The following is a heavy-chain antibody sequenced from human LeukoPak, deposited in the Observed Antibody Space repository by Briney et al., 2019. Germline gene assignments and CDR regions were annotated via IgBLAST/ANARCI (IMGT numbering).Heavy chain of an antibody. D-gene: IGHD6-19*01. CDR2: IYSGGST. CDR1: GFTVSSNY. Sequence: PGGSLRLSCAASGFTVSSNYMSWVRQAPGKGLEWVSLIYSGGSTYYADSVKGRFTISRDNSKSTLYLQMNSLRAEDTAVYYCSRDNALAGIDYWGQGTLVTVSS. J-gene: IGHJ4*02. V-gene: IGHV3-66*01. CDR3: SRDNALAGIDY.